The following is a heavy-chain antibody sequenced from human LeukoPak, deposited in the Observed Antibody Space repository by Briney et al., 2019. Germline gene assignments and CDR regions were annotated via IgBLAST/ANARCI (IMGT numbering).Heavy chain of an antibody. D-gene: IGHD3-10*01. CDR3: ARRTIRGLYYMDV. CDR2: ISSSGSTI. J-gene: IGHJ6*03. V-gene: IGHV3-11*01. CDR1: GFTFSDYY. Sequence: GGSQRLSCAASGFTFSDYYMSWIRQAPGKGLEWVSYISSSGSTIYYADSVKGRFTISRDNAKNSLYLQMNSLRAEDTAVYYCARRTIRGLYYMDVWGKGTTVTISS.